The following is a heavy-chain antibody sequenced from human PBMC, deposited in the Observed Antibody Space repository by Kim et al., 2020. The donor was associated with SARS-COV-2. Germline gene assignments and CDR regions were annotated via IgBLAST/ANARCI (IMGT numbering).Heavy chain of an antibody. CDR2: IWYDGSNK. Sequence: GGSLRLSCAASGFTFSSYGMHWVRQAPGKGLEWVAVIWYDGSNKYYADSVKGRFTISRDNSKNTLYLQMNSLRAEDTAVYYCAKDDPPLGWGSSWSRPDGMDVWGQGTTVTVSS. J-gene: IGHJ6*02. D-gene: IGHD6-13*01. CDR3: AKDDPPLGWGSSWSRPDGMDV. V-gene: IGHV3-33*06. CDR1: GFTFSSYG.